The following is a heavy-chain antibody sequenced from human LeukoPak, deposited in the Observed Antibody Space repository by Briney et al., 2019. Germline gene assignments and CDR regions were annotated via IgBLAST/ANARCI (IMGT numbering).Heavy chain of an antibody. D-gene: IGHD6-13*01. V-gene: IGHV3-33*01. CDR2: IWYDGSNK. J-gene: IGHJ4*02. CDR3: ARDIAAAGRVLDY. Sequence: PGRSLRLSCAASGFTFSSYGMHWVRQALGKGLEWVAVIWYDGSNKYYADSEKGRFTISRDNSKNTLYLQMNSLRAEDTAVYYCARDIAAAGRVLDYWGQGTLVTVSS. CDR1: GFTFSSYG.